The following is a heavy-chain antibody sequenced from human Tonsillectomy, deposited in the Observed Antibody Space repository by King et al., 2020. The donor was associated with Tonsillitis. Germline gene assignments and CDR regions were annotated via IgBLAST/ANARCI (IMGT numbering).Heavy chain of an antibody. CDR1: GFSLSNFY. J-gene: IGHJ3*02. CDR3: AREWVVGGKDDAADI. Sequence: EVQLVESGGGLVQPGGSLRLSCAASGFSLSNFYMTWVRQAPGKGLEWVANVRQDGREQFYVDSVKGRFTIYRDNTKNSVYLQMNRLRVEDTAMYYCAREWVVGGKDDAADIWGQGTVVTVSS. D-gene: IGHD1-26*01. V-gene: IGHV3-7*03. CDR2: VRQDGREQ.